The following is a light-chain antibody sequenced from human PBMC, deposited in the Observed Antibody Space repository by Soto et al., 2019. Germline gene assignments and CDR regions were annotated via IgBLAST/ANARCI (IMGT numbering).Light chain of an antibody. CDR1: QDIGNS. CDR2: DAS. V-gene: IGKV1-33*01. CDR3: QQYDSLPYT. J-gene: IGKJ2*01. Sequence: DIQMTQSPSSLSPSLGDRVTITCQASQDIGNSLNWYQQKPGKAPKLLIYDASILETGIPSRFSGSGSGTDFTFTISSLQPEDISTFYCQQYDSLPYTFGQGTKLEI.